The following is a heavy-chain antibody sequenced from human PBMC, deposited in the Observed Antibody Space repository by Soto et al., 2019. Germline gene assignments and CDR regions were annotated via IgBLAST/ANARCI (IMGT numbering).Heavy chain of an antibody. CDR3: AREPVVPAAYYYYGMDV. D-gene: IGHD2-2*01. J-gene: IGHJ6*02. CDR2: IWYDGSNK. Sequence: GGSLRLSCAASGFTFSSYGMHWVRQAPGKGLEWVAVIWYDGSNKYYADSVKGRFTISRDNSKNTLYLQMNSLRAEDTAVYYCAREPVVPAAYYYYGMDVWGQGTTVTVSS. V-gene: IGHV3-33*01. CDR1: GFTFSSYG.